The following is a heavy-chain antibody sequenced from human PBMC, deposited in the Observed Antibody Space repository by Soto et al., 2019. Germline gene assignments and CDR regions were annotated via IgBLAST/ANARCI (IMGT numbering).Heavy chain of an antibody. J-gene: IGHJ5*02. Sequence: QGQLVQSGGEVKRPGASVKVSCKTSGYTFSNYGITWVRQAPGQPLEWLGWISLYSDGTNYAQKFQGRVSMTTDTSTTSAYMELRSLRSDDTAVYYCARVVPGAEAWFGPWGQGTLVNVSS. CDR1: GYTFSNYG. D-gene: IGHD2-2*01. CDR2: ISLYSDGT. V-gene: IGHV1-18*01. CDR3: ARVVPGAEAWFGP.